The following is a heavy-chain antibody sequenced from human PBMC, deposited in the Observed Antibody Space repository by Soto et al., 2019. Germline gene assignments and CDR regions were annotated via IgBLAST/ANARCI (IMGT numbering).Heavy chain of an antibody. CDR2: ISGSGGST. V-gene: IGHV3-23*01. Sequence: GGSLRLSCAASGFTFSSYAMSWVRQAPGKGLEWVSAISGSGGSTYYADSVKGRFTISRDNSKNTLYLQMNSLRAEDTAVYYFVNNQLERLLGFYYYYMDVWGKGTTVTVSS. D-gene: IGHD1-1*01. CDR3: VNNQLERLLGFYYYYMDV. J-gene: IGHJ6*03. CDR1: GFTFSSYA.